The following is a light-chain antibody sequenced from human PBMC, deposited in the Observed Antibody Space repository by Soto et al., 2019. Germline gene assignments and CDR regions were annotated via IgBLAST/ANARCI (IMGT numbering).Light chain of an antibody. CDR1: LHIRNY. J-gene: IGKJ4*01. CDR3: QKYTSAPLA. V-gene: IGKV1-27*01. CDR2: AAS. Sequence: DIQMTQYPASLSASVRDRVTITCRASLHIRNYLAWSQHKPGKIPNLLIYAASTLQAGVPSRCSGSGSGTDFNLTISSLQPEDVAAYYCQKYTSAPLAFGEGTKVEIK.